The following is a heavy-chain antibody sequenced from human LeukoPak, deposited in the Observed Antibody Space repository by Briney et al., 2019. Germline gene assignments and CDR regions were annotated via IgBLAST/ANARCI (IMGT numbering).Heavy chain of an antibody. Sequence: GASVKVSCKGSGGTFSSYAISWVRQAPGQGLEWMGGIIPIFGIANYAQKFQGRVTVTADESTSTAYVELSSLRSEDTAVYYCARERPPLRSTGFDYWGQGTLVTVSS. CDR2: IIPIFGIA. CDR1: GGTFSSYA. V-gene: IGHV1-69*13. J-gene: IGHJ4*02. CDR3: ARERPPLRSTGFDY. D-gene: IGHD4-17*01.